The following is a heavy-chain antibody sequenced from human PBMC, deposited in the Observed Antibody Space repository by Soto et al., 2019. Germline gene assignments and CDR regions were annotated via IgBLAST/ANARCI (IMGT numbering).Heavy chain of an antibody. CDR3: ARAGSDLLLWSSDGKDT. V-gene: IGHV1-18*01. CDR2: IGGYKGNT. CDR1: GYTFTNYG. D-gene: IGHD3-10*01. J-gene: IGHJ6*01. Sequence: ASVKVSCKASGYTFTNYGVSWVRQAPGQGLEWMGWIGGYKGNTKYAQKLQGRVTLTTDTSASTAYMELSSLRSEDTAVYYCARAGSDLLLWSSDGKDTCGKGTTFILAS.